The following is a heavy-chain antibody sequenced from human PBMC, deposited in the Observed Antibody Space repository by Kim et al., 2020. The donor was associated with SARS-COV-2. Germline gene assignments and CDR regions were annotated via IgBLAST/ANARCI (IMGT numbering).Heavy chain of an antibody. V-gene: IGHV3-48*02. CDR1: GFTFSIYS. Sequence: GGSLRLSCAASGFTFSIYSIDWVRRAPGKGLEWIIYISSTSRNIYYADSVKGRFTVSRDNAENSLYLQMDSLTDEDTAIYYCARVVPSGDTVDYWGQGTPVTVSS. D-gene: IGHD6-25*01. CDR2: ISSTSRNI. CDR3: ARVVPSGDTVDY. J-gene: IGHJ4*02.